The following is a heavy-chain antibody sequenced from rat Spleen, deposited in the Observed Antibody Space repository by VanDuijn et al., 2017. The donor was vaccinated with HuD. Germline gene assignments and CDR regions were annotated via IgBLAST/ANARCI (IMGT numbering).Heavy chain of an antibody. D-gene: IGHD1-11*01. J-gene: IGHJ4*01. CDR2: IQNGGDT. Sequence: QVQLRESGPGLVQPSQTLSLTCTVSGFSLSNYHLHWVCLPPGKGLEWMGRIQNGGDTDYNSVLKARLSISRDTSKSQVFLKMNSLQIEDTAMYFCARAVGAFYVMDAWGQGAAVTVSS. V-gene: IGHV2-27*01. CDR1: GFSLSNYH. CDR3: ARAVGAFYVMDA.